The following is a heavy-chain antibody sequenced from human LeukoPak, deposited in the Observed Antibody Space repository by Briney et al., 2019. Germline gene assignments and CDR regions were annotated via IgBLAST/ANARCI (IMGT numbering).Heavy chain of an antibody. CDR2: ITSSGTTT. CDR3: GRDPDYGDPY. CDR1: GFIFSDSY. J-gene: IGHJ4*02. D-gene: IGHD4/OR15-4a*01. Sequence: GGSLRLSCSASGFIFSDSYMSWFRLSPEKGLEWIAYITSSGTTTAYADSVKGRFTISRVNAKNSLYLQMNSLRPEDTAVYYCGRDPDYGDPYWGQGTLVTVSS. V-gene: IGHV3-11*01.